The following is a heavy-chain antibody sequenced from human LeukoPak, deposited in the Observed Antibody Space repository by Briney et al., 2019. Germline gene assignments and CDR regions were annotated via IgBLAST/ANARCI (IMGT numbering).Heavy chain of an antibody. D-gene: IGHD3-3*01. J-gene: IGHJ3*02. CDR2: IYYSGST. CDR3: ARNLLEWLLPSDDAFDI. Sequence: PSETLSLTCTVSGGSISSYYWSWIRQPPGKGLEWIGYIYYSGSTNYNPSLKRRVTISVDTSKNQFSLKLSSVTAADTAVYYCARNLLEWLLPSDDAFDIWGQGTMVTVSS. CDR1: GGSISSYY. V-gene: IGHV4-59*01.